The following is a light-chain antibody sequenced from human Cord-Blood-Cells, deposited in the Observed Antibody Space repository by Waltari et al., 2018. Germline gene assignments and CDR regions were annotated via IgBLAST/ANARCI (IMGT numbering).Light chain of an antibody. CDR3: QQYNSAPIT. V-gene: IGKV1-33*01. J-gene: IGKJ5*01. CDR2: DAS. CDR1: QDISNY. Sequence: DIQMTQSPSSLSASVGDRVTITCQASQDISNYLNWYQQKPGKDPKLLIYDASNLETGVPSRFSGSGSGTDFTFTISSLQPEDVATYYCQQYNSAPITFGQGTRLEIK.